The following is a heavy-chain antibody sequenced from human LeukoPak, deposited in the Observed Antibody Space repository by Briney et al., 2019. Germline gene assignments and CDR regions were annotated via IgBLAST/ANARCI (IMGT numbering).Heavy chain of an antibody. Sequence: PSGTLSLTCAVSGGSISSSNWWSWVRQPPGKGLEWSGEIYHSGSTNYNPSLKSRVTISVDKSKNQFSLKLSSVTAADTAVYYCARGAVLLWFGELLREKHWFDPWGQGIQVTVSS. CDR1: GGSISSSNW. J-gene: IGHJ5*02. D-gene: IGHD3-10*01. V-gene: IGHV4-4*02. CDR2: IYHSGST. CDR3: ARGAVLLWFGELLREKHWFDP.